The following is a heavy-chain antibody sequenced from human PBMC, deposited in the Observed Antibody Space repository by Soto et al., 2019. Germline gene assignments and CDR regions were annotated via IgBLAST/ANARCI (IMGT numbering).Heavy chain of an antibody. CDR3: ARRVAARPIYGFDV. Sequence: SETLSLTCTVSGGSISSYYWTWIRQPPGKGLEWIGYIYYSGSTNYTPSLRSRVTKSLDISNNQFSLKLNSVTAADTAVYYCARRVAARPIYGFDVWGQGTTVTVSS. V-gene: IGHV4-59*01. CDR2: IYYSGST. J-gene: IGHJ6*02. D-gene: IGHD6-6*01. CDR1: GGSISSYY.